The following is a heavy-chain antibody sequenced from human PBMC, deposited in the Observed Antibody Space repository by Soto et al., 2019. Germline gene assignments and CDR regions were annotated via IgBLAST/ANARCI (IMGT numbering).Heavy chain of an antibody. CDR2: ISWNSGSI. Sequence: GGSLRLSCAASGFTFDDYAMHWVRQAPGKGLEWVSGISWNSGSIGYADSVKGRFTISRDNAKNSLYLQMNSLRAEDTALYYCAKQRRASGSYYAFDIWGQGTMVTVSS. D-gene: IGHD3-10*01. CDR1: GFTFDDYA. J-gene: IGHJ3*02. V-gene: IGHV3-9*01. CDR3: AKQRRASGSYYAFDI.